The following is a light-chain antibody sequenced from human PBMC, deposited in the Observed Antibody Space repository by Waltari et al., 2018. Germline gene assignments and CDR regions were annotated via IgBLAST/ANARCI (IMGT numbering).Light chain of an antibody. CDR3: SSYTRHETGI. CDR2: EVN. Sequence: QSALTQPASVSGSPGQSITISCPGTSSDVGGYNFLSWYQQHPGKVPKLIIYEVNNRPSGVSNRFSGSKSGNTASLTISGLQAEDEADYYCSSYTRHETGIFGGGTKLTVL. CDR1: SSDVGGYNF. V-gene: IGLV2-14*01. J-gene: IGLJ2*01.